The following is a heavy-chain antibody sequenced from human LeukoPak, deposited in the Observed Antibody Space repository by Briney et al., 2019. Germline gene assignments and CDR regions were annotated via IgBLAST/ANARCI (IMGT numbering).Heavy chain of an antibody. J-gene: IGHJ4*02. CDR1: GGSFSGYY. CDR3: AGRFLEWRHVDY. Sequence: SETLSLTCAVYGGSFSGYYWSWIRQPPGKGLEWIGEINHSGSTNYNPSLKSRVTISVDTSKNQFSLKLSSVTAADTAVYRCAGRFLEWRHVDYWGQGTLVTVSS. V-gene: IGHV4-34*01. CDR2: INHSGST. D-gene: IGHD3-3*01.